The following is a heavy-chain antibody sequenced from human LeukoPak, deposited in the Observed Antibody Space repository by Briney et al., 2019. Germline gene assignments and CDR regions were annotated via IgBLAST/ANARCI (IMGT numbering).Heavy chain of an antibody. V-gene: IGHV5-51*01. J-gene: IGHJ4*02. CDR2: IYPDDSDT. Sequence: GESLKISCKGSGYIFTNYWIAWVRQMPGKGLEWMGIIYPDDSDTRYSPSFEGQVTISVDKSISTAYLQWSSLKASDTAMYYCARQTRDGSGSRGYSFDFWGQGTLVTVSS. CDR1: GYIFTNYW. D-gene: IGHD3-10*01. CDR3: ARQTRDGSGSRGYSFDF.